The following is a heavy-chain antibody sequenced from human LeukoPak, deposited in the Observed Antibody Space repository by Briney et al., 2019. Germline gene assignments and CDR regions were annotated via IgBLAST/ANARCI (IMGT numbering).Heavy chain of an antibody. J-gene: IGHJ4*02. CDR1: GFTFSSYS. CDR2: ISSSSSYI. CDR3: ARGGDYYYGSGSYYSPYYFDY. Sequence: PGGSLRLSCAASGFTFSSYSMNWVRQAPEKGLEWVSSISSSSSYIYYADSVKGRFTNSRDNAKNSLYLQMNSLRAEDTAVYYCARGGDYYYGSGSYYSPYYFDYWGQGTLVTVSS. V-gene: IGHV3-21*01. D-gene: IGHD3-10*01.